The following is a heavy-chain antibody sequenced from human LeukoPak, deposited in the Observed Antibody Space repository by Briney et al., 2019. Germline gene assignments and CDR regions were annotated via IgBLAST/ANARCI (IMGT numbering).Heavy chain of an antibody. CDR1: GGSLSGFY. Sequence: PSETLSLTCDVYGGSLSGFYWIWIRQSPGTGLQWIGEINDSGSTNYNPSLKSRVTISVDTSKNQFSLKLSSVTAADTAVYYCARHTKAGDYDILTGHGKYYYYMDVWGKGTTVTISS. CDR3: ARHTKAGDYDILTGHGKYYYYMDV. CDR2: INDSGST. J-gene: IGHJ6*03. D-gene: IGHD3-9*01. V-gene: IGHV4-34*01.